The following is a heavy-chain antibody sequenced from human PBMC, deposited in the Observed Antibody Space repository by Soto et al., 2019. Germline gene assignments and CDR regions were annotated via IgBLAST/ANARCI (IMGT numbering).Heavy chain of an antibody. CDR2: TKNRSQRYTI. D-gene: IGHD6-6*01. J-gene: IGHJ4*02. CDR3: TCWTAARCS. V-gene: IGHV3-72*01. CDR1: GFTLSEHY. Sequence: EVQLVESVGDLVQPGGFLRLYCAAYGFTLSEHYMDWVRQAPGKGLEWVARTKNRSQRYTIEYAASVKGRFTISRDDSKNSLFLQMNSLNSDDTAVYYCTCWTAARCSWGQGTLVTVAS.